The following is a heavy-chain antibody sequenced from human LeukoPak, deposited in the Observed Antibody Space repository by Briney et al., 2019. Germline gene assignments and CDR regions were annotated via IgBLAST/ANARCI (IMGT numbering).Heavy chain of an antibody. CDR1: GYTFTGYY. D-gene: IGHD6-19*01. V-gene: IGHV1-2*06. CDR2: INPNSGGT. Sequence: ASVKVSCKASGYTFTGYYMHWVRQAPGQGLEWMGRINPNSGGTNYAQKFQGRVTMTRDTSISTAYMELSRLRSDDTAVYYCARGLGSYVYSFDPWGQGTLVTASS. J-gene: IGHJ5*02. CDR3: ARGLGSYVYSFDP.